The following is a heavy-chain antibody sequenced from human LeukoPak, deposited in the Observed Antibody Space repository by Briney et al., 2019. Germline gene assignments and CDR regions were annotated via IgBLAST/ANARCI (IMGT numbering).Heavy chain of an antibody. CDR2: INHSGRT. J-gene: IGHJ4*02. CDR1: GRSFSGYY. CDR3: ARSPVPLNVWGTYREYYFDC. Sequence: PSETLSLTCAVYGRSFSGYYWSWPRQPPGKGLEGIGEINHSGRTKYNPSLKSRVTISEDTSKNQFSVKVRSVTAADTAVYYCARSPVPLNVWGTYREYYFDCWGQGTLVTVSS. D-gene: IGHD3-16*02. V-gene: IGHV4-34*01.